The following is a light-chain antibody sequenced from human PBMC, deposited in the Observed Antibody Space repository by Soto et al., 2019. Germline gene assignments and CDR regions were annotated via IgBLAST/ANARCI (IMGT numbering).Light chain of an antibody. V-gene: IGKV1-5*01. CDR3: QQYSSYYRP. CDR1: QDISNY. Sequence: DIQVTQSTSSLSASVGDRVTITCQASQDISNYLNWYQQKPGKAPKLLISDASTLESGVPTRFSGSGSGTEFTLTITGLQPDDSATYYCQQYSSYYRPFGQGTKV. J-gene: IGKJ1*01. CDR2: DAS.